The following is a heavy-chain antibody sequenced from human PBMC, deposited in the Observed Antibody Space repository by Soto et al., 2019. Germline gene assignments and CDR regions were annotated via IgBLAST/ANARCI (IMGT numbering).Heavy chain of an antibody. D-gene: IGHD3-10*01. V-gene: IGHV2-5*02. CDR3: AHKGSGLYPLDS. J-gene: IGHJ4*02. CDR1: GFSLDTSGVG. CDR2: IYWDDYK. Sequence: QITLKESGPTLVKPTQTLTLTCTFSGFSLDTSGVGVGWIRQPPGKALEWVAVIYWDDYKHFSPSLESRLTTTKDTSKTLVVLTITDRHPVDTATYYCAHKGSGLYPLDSWGQATLVTVSS.